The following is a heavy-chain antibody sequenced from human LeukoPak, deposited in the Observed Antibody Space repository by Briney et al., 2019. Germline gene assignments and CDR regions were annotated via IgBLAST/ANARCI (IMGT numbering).Heavy chain of an antibody. Sequence: GGSLRLSCAASGFTFSSYTMNWVRQSPAKGLEWVSSISSSSSYIYYADSVRGRSTISRDNAKNSLYLQMNSLRGEDTAVYYCARDLTSSLESDAFDIWGQGTTVTVSS. J-gene: IGHJ3*02. CDR1: GFTFSSYT. CDR2: ISSSSSYI. CDR3: ARDLTSSLESDAFDI. V-gene: IGHV3-21*01.